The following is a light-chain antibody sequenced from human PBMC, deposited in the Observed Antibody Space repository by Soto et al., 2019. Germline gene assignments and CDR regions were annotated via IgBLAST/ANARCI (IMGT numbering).Light chain of an antibody. J-gene: IGLJ3*02. CDR1: SGHSFYV. CDR3: ESWDSNTRV. Sequence: QAVVTQPSSASASLGSSVSLTCTLSSGHSFYVIAWHQQQPGTAPRYLMKLEGSGNYNKGSGVPERFSGSSSGADRYLTISNLQSEYEGDYYCESWDSNTRVFGGGTQLTVL. V-gene: IGLV4-60*03. CDR2: LEGSGNY.